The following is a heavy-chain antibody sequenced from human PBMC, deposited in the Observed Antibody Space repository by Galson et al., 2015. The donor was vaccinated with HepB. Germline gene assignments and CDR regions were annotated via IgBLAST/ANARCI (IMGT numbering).Heavy chain of an antibody. Sequence: SLRLSCAASGSTFSNYGMSWVRQAPGKGLECVAAISRAGDTSDYAESVKGRFTVSRDSSKSTLYLQMNGLRAEDTARYYCVRGTPAPDYWAQGTLVTVSS. CDR3: VRGTPAPDY. D-gene: IGHD2-15*01. CDR1: GSTFSNYG. V-gene: IGHV3-23*01. J-gene: IGHJ4*02. CDR2: ISRAGDTS.